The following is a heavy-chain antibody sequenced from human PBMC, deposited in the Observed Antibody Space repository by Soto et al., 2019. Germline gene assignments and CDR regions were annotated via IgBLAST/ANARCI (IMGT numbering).Heavy chain of an antibody. CDR1: GFTFSSFA. J-gene: IGHJ5*02. D-gene: IGHD6-19*01. CDR2: IDSSTGVDT. CDR3: ARPLVAVARTRWFDP. V-gene: IGHV3-23*01. Sequence: GGSLRLSCAASGFTFSSFAMSWVRQAPGKGLEWVSAIDSSTGVDTYYADSVKGRFTISRDDSRSTLYLQMNSLRVDDAAVYYCARPLVAVARTRWFDPWGQGILVTVSS.